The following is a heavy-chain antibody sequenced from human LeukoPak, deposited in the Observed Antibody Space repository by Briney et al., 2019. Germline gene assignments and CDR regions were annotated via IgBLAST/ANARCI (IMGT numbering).Heavy chain of an antibody. CDR1: GFTFSSYASNYA. Sequence: PGGSLRLSCAASGFTFSSYASNYAMSWVRQAPGKGLEWVSAISGSDGSTYYADSVKGRFTISRDNSQNTLYLQMSSLRVEDTAMYYCAKAVGRGSSPAFDYWGQGTLVTVSS. CDR2: ISGSDGST. CDR3: AKAVGRGSSPAFDY. J-gene: IGHJ4*02. V-gene: IGHV3-23*01. D-gene: IGHD6-6*01.